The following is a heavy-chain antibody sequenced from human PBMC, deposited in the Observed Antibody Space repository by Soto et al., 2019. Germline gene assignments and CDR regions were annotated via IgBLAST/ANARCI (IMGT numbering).Heavy chain of an antibody. D-gene: IGHD2-15*01. J-gene: IGHJ6*02. CDR1: GYTFTDYY. CDR3: AREGAATAHYGMDV. V-gene: IGHV1-2*04. Sequence: QVKLVQSGAEVKKPGASVKVSCKASGYTFTDYYIHWMRQAPGQGLEWMGWVNPNSGGTNYAQKFQGWVTMTRDTAISTVYMELSSLKSDDMAVYYCAREGAATAHYGMDVWGQGTTVTVSS. CDR2: VNPNSGGT.